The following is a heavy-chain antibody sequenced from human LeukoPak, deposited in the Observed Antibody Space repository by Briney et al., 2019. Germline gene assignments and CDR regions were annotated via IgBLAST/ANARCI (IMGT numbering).Heavy chain of an antibody. Sequence: SETLSLTCTVSGGSINNGGYYWSWIRQHPGKGLEWIGYIYYSGSSYYNPSLRSRVTISVDTSKNHFSLKLSSVTAADTAVYYCARRKGYYDILTGSRYFDYWGQGTLVTVSS. D-gene: IGHD3-9*01. CDR2: IYYSGSS. CDR3: ARRKGYYDILTGSRYFDY. J-gene: IGHJ4*02. CDR1: GGSINNGGYY. V-gene: IGHV4-31*03.